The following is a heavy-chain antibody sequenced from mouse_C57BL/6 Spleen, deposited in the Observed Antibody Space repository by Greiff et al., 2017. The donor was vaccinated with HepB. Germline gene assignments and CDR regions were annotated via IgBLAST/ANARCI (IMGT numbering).Heavy chain of an antibody. Sequence: VQLQQPGAELVKPGASVKLSCKASGYTFTSYWMHWVKQRPGQGLEWIGMIHPNSGSTNYNEKFKSKATLTVDKSSSTAYMQLSSLTSEDSAVYYCARWAYYYGSLYYFDYWGQGTTLTVSS. D-gene: IGHD1-1*01. J-gene: IGHJ2*01. CDR1: GYTFTSYW. V-gene: IGHV1-64*01. CDR3: ARWAYYYGSLYYFDY. CDR2: IHPNSGST.